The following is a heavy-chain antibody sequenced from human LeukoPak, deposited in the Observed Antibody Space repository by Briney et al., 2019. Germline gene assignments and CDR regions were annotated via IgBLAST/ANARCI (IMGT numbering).Heavy chain of an antibody. V-gene: IGHV1-18*01. CDR2: ISAYNGNT. J-gene: IGHJ4*02. Sequence: ASVKVSCKASGYTFTSYGISWVRQAPGQGLEWMGWISAYNGNTNYAQKLQGRVTMTTDTSTSTAYMELSSLRSEDTAVYYCASASIVATITPFDYWGQGTLVTVSS. CDR1: GYTFTSYG. CDR3: ASASIVATITPFDY. D-gene: IGHD5-12*01.